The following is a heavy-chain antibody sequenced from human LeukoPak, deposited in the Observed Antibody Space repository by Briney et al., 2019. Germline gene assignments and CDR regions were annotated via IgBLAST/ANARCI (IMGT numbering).Heavy chain of an antibody. CDR3: TKSPRWAAAPDY. CDR2: VSWNSGNI. Sequence: SGGSLRLSCAASGFTFADYAMQWVRQAPGKGLEWVSGVSWNSGNIGYAESVKGRFTISRDNAKNSLYLQVNSLRAEDTALYYCTKSPRWAAAPDYWGRGTLVTVSS. CDR1: GFTFADYA. J-gene: IGHJ4*02. V-gene: IGHV3-9*01. D-gene: IGHD6-13*01.